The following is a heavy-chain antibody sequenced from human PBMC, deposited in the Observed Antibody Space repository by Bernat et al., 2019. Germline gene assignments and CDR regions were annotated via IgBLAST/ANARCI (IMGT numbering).Heavy chain of an antibody. CDR1: GGSISSYY. CDR2: IYYSGST. D-gene: IGHD3-10*01. J-gene: IGHJ5*02. Sequence: QVQLQESGPGLVKPSETLSLTCTVSGGSISSYYWSWIRQHPGKGPEWIGYIYYSGSTYYNPSLKSRVTISVDTSKNQFSLKLSSVTAADTAVYYCARDYYGSGSYLYNWFDPWGQGTLVTVSS. V-gene: IGHV4-59*06. CDR3: ARDYYGSGSYLYNWFDP.